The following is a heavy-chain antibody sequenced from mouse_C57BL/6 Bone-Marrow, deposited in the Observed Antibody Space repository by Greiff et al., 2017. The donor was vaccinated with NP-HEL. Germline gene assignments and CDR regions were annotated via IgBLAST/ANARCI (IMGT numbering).Heavy chain of an antibody. V-gene: IGHV1-85*01. CDR2: IYPRDGST. J-gene: IGHJ1*03. CDR3: AGSYYYGSSCGGWYFDV. Sequence: QVQLQQSGPELVKPGASVKLSCKASGYTFTSYDINWVKQRPGQGLEWIGWIYPRDGSTKYTEKFKGKATLSVDTSSSTAYMELNSLTSEDSAVYFCAGSYYYGSSCGGWYFDVWGTGTTVTVSS. D-gene: IGHD1-1*01. CDR1: GYTFTSYD.